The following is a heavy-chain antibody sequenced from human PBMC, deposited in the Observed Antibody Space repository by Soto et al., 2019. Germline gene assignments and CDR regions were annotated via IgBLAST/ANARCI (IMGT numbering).Heavy chain of an antibody. V-gene: IGHV1-69-2*01. Sequence: EAKRDKPGAEVKKPGVPVKISGKVSGSTLPASNMNWGNKALGKGLEWRELVDPEDGETIYAEKFQGRVTITADTSTDTAYMELSSLRSEDTAVYYCATDSQRPSIAARPGYWGQGTLVTVSS. CDR3: ATDSQRPSIAARPGY. CDR2: VDPEDGET. D-gene: IGHD6-6*01. J-gene: IGHJ4*02. CDR1: GSTLPASN.